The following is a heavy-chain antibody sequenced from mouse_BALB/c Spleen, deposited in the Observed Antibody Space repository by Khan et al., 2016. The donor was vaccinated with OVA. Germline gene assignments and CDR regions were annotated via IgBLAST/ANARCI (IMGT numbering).Heavy chain of an antibody. D-gene: IGHD2-1*01. Sequence: QVQLQQSGAEMVKPGASVKLSCKAAGYTFTNYYMYWVKQRPGQGLEWIGEISHSNGGTNFNEKFKSKATLTVDKSSSTAYMQLSSLTSEDSAVSFCTMGDCGNFEGAWFAYWGHGTLVTVSA. J-gene: IGHJ3*01. CDR3: TMGDCGNFEGAWFAY. CDR2: ISHSNGGT. V-gene: IGHV1S81*02. CDR1: GYTFTNYY.